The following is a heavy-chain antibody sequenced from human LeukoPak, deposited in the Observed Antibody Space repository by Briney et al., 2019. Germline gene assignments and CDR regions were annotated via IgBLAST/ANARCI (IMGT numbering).Heavy chain of an antibody. Sequence: PSETPSLTCTVSGDSISSYYWGWLRQPPGKGLEWIGSIYYSGTTNYNPSLESRVTISLDTSKNQFSLKLSSVTAADTAIYYCARHSLGSSWYLVAYWGQGTLVTVSS. CDR3: ARHSLGSSWYLVAY. J-gene: IGHJ4*02. D-gene: IGHD6-13*01. CDR2: IYYSGTT. V-gene: IGHV4-59*08. CDR1: GDSISSYY.